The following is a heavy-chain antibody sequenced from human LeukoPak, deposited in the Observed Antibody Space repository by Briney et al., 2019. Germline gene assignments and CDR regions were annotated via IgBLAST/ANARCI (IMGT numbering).Heavy chain of an antibody. CDR3: ARDKYYYDSSGYYALDY. CDR1: GGSISSYY. V-gene: IGHV4-4*07. J-gene: IGHJ4*02. D-gene: IGHD3-22*01. CDR2: IYTSGST. Sequence: SETLSLTCTVSGGSISSYYWSWIRQPAGKGLEWIGRIYTSGSTNYNPSLKSRVTMSVDTSKNQFSLKLSSVTAADTAVYYCARDKYYYDSSGYYALDYWGQGTLVTVSS.